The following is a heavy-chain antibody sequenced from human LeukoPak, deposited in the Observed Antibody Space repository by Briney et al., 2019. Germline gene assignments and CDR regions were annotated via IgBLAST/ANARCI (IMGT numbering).Heavy chain of an antibody. CDR2: IYYSGST. V-gene: IGHV4-59*08. J-gene: IGHJ4*02. D-gene: IGHD3-10*01. Sequence: SETLSLTCTVSGGSISSYYWSWIRQPPGKGLEWIGYIYYSGSTNYNPSLKSRVTISVDTSKNQFSLKLSSVTAADTAVYYCARSAYYYGSGSHSPVLDYWGQGTLVTVSS. CDR3: ARSAYYYGSGSHSPVLDY. CDR1: GGSISSYY.